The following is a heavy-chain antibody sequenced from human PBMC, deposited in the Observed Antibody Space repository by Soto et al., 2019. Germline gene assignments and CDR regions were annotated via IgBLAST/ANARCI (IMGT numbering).Heavy chain of an antibody. CDR3: ARGGEMGATRYYFDY. Sequence: ASVKVSCKASGYTFTSYYMHWVRQAPGQGLEWMGIINPSGGSTSYAQKFQGRVTMTRGTSTSTVYMELSSLRSEDTAVYYCARGGEMGATRYYFDYWGQGTLVTVSS. D-gene: IGHD1-26*01. J-gene: IGHJ4*02. CDR2: INPSGGST. CDR1: GYTFTSYY. V-gene: IGHV1-46*01.